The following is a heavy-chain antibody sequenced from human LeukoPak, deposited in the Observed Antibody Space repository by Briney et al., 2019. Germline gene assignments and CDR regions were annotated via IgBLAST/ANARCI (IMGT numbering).Heavy chain of an antibody. D-gene: IGHD1-20*01. CDR2: INPNSGGT. CDR3: ARVALTGTTSFDY. V-gene: IGHV1-2*02. J-gene: IGHJ4*02. Sequence: ASVKVSCKASGYTFNGYYMHWVRQAPGQGLEWMGWINPNSGGTNYAQKFQGRVTMTRDTSISTAYMELSRLRSDDTAVYYCARVALTGTTSFDYWGQGTLVTVSS. CDR1: GYTFNGYY.